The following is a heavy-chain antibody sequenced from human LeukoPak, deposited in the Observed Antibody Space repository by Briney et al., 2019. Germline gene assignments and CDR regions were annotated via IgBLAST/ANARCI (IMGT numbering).Heavy chain of an antibody. CDR3: ARTTRSGYYWYFDL. D-gene: IGHD3-3*01. Sequence: ASVKVSCKASRYTFTCYDINWVRQATGKGLEWMGWMNPNSGNTGYAQKFQGRVTVTRNTSISTAYMELSSLRSEDTAVYYCARTTRSGYYWYFDLWGRGTLVTVSS. V-gene: IGHV1-8*01. CDR1: RYTFTCYD. CDR2: MNPNSGNT. J-gene: IGHJ2*01.